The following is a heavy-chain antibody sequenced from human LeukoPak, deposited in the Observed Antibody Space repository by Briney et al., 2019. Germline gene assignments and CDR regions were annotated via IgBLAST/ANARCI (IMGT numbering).Heavy chain of an antibody. D-gene: IGHD1-20*01. CDR2: IYYTGST. Sequence: SETLSLTCTVSGGSISSSSHFWGWIRQPPGKGLEWIGSIYYTGSTYHNSSLKSRLTISVDTSKNQFSLKLGSVTAADTAVFYCARLDNWNGYYFDYWGQGTLVTVSS. J-gene: IGHJ4*02. CDR1: GGSISSSSHF. V-gene: IGHV4-39*01. CDR3: ARLDNWNGYYFDY.